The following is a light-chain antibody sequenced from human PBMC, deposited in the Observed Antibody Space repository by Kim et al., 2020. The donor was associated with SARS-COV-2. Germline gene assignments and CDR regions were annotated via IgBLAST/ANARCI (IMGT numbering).Light chain of an antibody. V-gene: IGLV1-44*01. CDR1: TSNIGSNA. CDR2: SYN. J-gene: IGLJ1*01. CDR3: AAWDDSLNAYV. Sequence: QSVLTQSPSASGTPGQRVAIFCSGSTSNIGSNAVTWYQQLPGTAPKVLIYSYNQRPSGVPDRFSGSKSGTSVSLAISGLQSEDEADYYCAAWDDSLNAYVFGTGTKVTVL.